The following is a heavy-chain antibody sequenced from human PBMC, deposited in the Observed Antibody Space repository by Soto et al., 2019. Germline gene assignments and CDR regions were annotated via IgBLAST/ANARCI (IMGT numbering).Heavy chain of an antibody. J-gene: IGHJ4*02. CDR2: ISYDGSNK. CDR3: AKEMRNYGDYYFDY. D-gene: IGHD4-17*01. CDR1: GFTFSSYG. V-gene: IGHV3-30*18. Sequence: GGSLRLSCAASGFTFSSYGMHWVRQAPGKGLEWVAVISYDGSNKYYADSVKGRFTISRDNSKNTLYLQMNSLRAEDTAVYYCAKEMRNYGDYYFDYWGQGTLVTVSS.